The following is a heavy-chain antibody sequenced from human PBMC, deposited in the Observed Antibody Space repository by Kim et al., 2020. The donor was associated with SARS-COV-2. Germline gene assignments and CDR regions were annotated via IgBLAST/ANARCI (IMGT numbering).Heavy chain of an antibody. CDR1: GGSFSGYY. D-gene: IGHD3-10*01. Sequence: SETLSLTCAVYGGSFSGYYWSWIRQPPGKGLEWIGEINHSGSTNYNPSLKSRVTISVDTSKNQFSLKLSSVTAADTAVYYCARGRRNHGGVFDYWGQGTLVTVSS. CDR3: ARGRRNHGGVFDY. CDR2: INHSGST. V-gene: IGHV4-34*01. J-gene: IGHJ4*02.